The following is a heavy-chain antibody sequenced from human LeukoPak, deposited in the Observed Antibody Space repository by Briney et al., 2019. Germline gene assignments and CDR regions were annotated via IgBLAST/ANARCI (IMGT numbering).Heavy chain of an antibody. CDR1: GGSISSGSYY. CDR2: IYTSGST. V-gene: IGHV4-61*02. Sequence: PSETLSLTCTVSGGSISSGSYYWSWIRQPAGKGLEWIGRIYTSGSTNYNPSLKSRVTISVDTSKNQFSLKLSSVTAADTAVYYCARDPPLRLGELSLAAFDIWGQGTMVTVSS. J-gene: IGHJ3*02. CDR3: ARDPPLRLGELSLAAFDI. D-gene: IGHD3-16*02.